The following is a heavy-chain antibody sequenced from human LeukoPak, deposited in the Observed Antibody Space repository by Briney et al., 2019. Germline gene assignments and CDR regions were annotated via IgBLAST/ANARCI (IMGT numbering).Heavy chain of an antibody. CDR1: GFTFSSYG. Sequence: QPGGSLRLSCAASGFTFSSYGMHWVRQAPGKGLEWVAVISYDGSNKYYADSVKGRFTISRDNSKNTLYLQMNSLRAEDTAVYYCAKDFRGITMVRETNWFDPWGQGTLVTVSS. CDR2: ISYDGSNK. D-gene: IGHD3-10*01. J-gene: IGHJ5*02. V-gene: IGHV3-30*18. CDR3: AKDFRGITMVRETNWFDP.